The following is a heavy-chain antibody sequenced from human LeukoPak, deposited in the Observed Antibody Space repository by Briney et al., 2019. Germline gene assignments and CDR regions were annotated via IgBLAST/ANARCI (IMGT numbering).Heavy chain of an antibody. D-gene: IGHD4-17*01. CDR3: ARATTVTNDAFDI. CDR2: ISSSSSYI. Sequence: GGSLRISCAASGFTFSSYRMTRVRQAPGKGLEWVSSISSSSSYIYYADSVKGRFTISRDNAKNSLYLQMNSLRAEDTAVYYCARATTVTNDAFDIWGQGTMVTVSS. V-gene: IGHV3-21*01. J-gene: IGHJ3*02. CDR1: GFTFSSYR.